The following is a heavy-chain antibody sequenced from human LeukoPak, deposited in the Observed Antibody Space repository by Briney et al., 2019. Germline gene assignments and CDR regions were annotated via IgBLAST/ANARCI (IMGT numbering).Heavy chain of an antibody. Sequence: GGSLRLSCAASGFTVSSNYMSWVRQAPGKGLEWVSVIYSGGSTYYADSVKARSTISRDNSKNTLYLQMNSLTAEDTAVYYCARVGVVPAAITDGFDIGGRATSATVSS. CDR2: IYSGGST. CDR1: GFTVSSNY. CDR3: ARVGVVPAAITDGFDI. D-gene: IGHD2-2*01. J-gene: IGHJ3*02. V-gene: IGHV3-53*01.